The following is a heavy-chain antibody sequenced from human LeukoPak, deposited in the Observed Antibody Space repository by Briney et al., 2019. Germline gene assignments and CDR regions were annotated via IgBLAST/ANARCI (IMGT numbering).Heavy chain of an antibody. V-gene: IGHV3-48*04. D-gene: IGHD2-15*01. CDR2: ISRSGSTK. Sequence: GGSLRLSCADSGFTFSNYNMNWVRQAPGKGLEWVSSISRSGSTKYYADSVKGRFTISRDNAKNSLFLQMNSLRAEDTAVYYCARVLRYCSGGNCYSGGLGYMDVWGKGTTVTISS. CDR1: GFTFSNYN. CDR3: ARVLRYCSGGNCYSGGLGYMDV. J-gene: IGHJ6*03.